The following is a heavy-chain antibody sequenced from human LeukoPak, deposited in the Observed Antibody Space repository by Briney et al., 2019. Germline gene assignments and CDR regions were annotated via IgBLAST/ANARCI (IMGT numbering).Heavy chain of an antibody. CDR2: ISSNGGST. J-gene: IGHJ4*02. Sequence: PGGSLRLSCAASGFTFSNYAMHWVRQAPGKGLEYVAAISSNGGSTYYANSVKGRVTISRGNSKNTLHLQMGGLRAEDMAVYYCARLYCCSTSCLFDYWGQGTLVTVSS. D-gene: IGHD2-2*01. CDR1: GFTFSNYA. V-gene: IGHV3-64*01. CDR3: ARLYCCSTSCLFDY.